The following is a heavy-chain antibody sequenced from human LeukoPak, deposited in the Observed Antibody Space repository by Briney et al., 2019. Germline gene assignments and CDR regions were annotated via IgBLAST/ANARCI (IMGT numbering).Heavy chain of an antibody. J-gene: IGHJ4*02. CDR1: GGSISPYY. CDR2: IYYSGST. CDR3: ARSANSAYNYVGY. Sequence: KPSETLSLTCSVSGGSISPYYWSWIRQPPGKALEWIGYIYYSGSTNHNPSLKSRVTISVDTSKNQFSLKLSSVTAADTAVYYCARSANSAYNYVGYWGQGTLVTVSS. V-gene: IGHV4-59*08. D-gene: IGHD3-16*01.